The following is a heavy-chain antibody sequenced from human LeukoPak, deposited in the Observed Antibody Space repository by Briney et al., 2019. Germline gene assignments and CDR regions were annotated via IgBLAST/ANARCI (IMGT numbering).Heavy chain of an antibody. CDR1: GGSISSYY. Sequence: SETLSLPCTVSGGSISSYYWSWIRQPPGKGLEWIGYIYYSGSTNYNPSLKSRVTISVDTSKNQFSLKLSSVTAADTAVYYCARDLGAGTLPYNWFDPWGQGTLVTVSS. V-gene: IGHV4-59*01. CDR2: IYYSGST. CDR3: ARDLGAGTLPYNWFDP. J-gene: IGHJ5*02. D-gene: IGHD6-19*01.